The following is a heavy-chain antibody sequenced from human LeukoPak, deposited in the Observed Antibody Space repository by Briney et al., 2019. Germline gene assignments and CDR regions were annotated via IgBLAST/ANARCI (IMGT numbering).Heavy chain of an antibody. CDR2: IIPIFGTA. Sequence: GASVKVPCKASGGTFSSYAISWVRQAPGQGLEWMGGIIPIFGTANYAQKFQGRVTITADESTSTAYMELSSLRSEDTAVYYCARGNYTYYYYGMDVWGQGTTVTVSS. CDR1: GGTFSSYA. CDR3: ARGNYTYYYYGMDV. J-gene: IGHJ6*02. V-gene: IGHV1-69*13. D-gene: IGHD1-7*01.